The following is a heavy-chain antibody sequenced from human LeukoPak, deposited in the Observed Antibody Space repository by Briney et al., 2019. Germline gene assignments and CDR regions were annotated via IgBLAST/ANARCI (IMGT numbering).Heavy chain of an antibody. J-gene: IGHJ4*02. CDR3: ATSITMTFFDY. D-gene: IGHD3-22*01. CDR1: GFTFSSYA. CDR2: ISGSGGST. V-gene: IGHV3-23*01. Sequence: GGSLRLSCAASGFTFSSYAMSWVRQAPGKGLEWVSAISGSGGSTYYADSVKGRFTISRDNSKNTLYLQMYSLRAEDTAVYYCATSITMTFFDYWGQGTLVTVSS.